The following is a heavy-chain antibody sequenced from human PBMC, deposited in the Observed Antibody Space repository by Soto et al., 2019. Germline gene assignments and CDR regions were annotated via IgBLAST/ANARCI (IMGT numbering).Heavy chain of an antibody. V-gene: IGHV3-30*18. CDR2: MSYDGSDE. J-gene: IGHJ6*02. Sequence: QVQLVESGGGVVQPGRSLRLSCAASGFTFSNYGMHWVRQAPGKGLEWVALMSYDGSDEYYADSVKGRFTISRDNSKNTLYLQVNSLRAEDTAVYYCAKGGQWQYYYGMDVWGQGTTVTVSS. CDR3: AKGGQWQYYYGMDV. D-gene: IGHD6-19*01. CDR1: GFTFSNYG.